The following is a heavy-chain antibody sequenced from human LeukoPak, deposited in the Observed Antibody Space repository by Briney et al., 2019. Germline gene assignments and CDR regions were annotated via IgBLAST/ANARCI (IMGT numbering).Heavy chain of an antibody. Sequence: GGSLRLSCAASGFSFTNAWMNWVRQAPGEGLDWVGRIASKTDGGATDYAAPVKGRFTISRDDSKNTLNLQMNSLKTEDTAVYYCTTGIRGDWGQGTLVTVSS. CDR2: IASKTDGGAT. D-gene: IGHD3-10*01. J-gene: IGHJ4*02. V-gene: IGHV3-15*07. CDR1: GFSFTNAW. CDR3: TTGIRGD.